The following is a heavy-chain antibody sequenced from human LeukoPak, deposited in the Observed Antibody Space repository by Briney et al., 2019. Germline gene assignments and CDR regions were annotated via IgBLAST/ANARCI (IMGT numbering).Heavy chain of an antibody. V-gene: IGHV4-30-2*01. CDR1: GGSISSGGYY. D-gene: IGHD2-2*01. CDR2: IYHSGST. Sequence: SETLSLTCTVSGGSISSGGYYWSWIRQPPGKGLEWIGYIYHSGSTYYNPSLKSRVTISVDRSKNQFSLKLSSVTAADTAVYYCAKYRPPRLWGQGTPVIVSS. J-gene: IGHJ4*01. CDR3: AKYRPPRL.